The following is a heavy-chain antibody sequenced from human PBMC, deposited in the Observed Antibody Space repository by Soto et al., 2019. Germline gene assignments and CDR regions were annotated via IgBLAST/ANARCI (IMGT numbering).Heavy chain of an antibody. CDR2: IYPGDSDT. V-gene: IGHV5-51*01. CDR1: VYSFTSYW. Sequence: GESLKISCKGSVYSFTSYWIGWVRQMPGKGLEWMGIIYPGDSDTRYSPSFQGQVTTSADKSISTAYLQWSSLKASDTAMYYCARLRDYESTHYGMDVWGQGTTVTVSS. J-gene: IGHJ6*02. D-gene: IGHD3-16*01. CDR3: ARLRDYESTHYGMDV.